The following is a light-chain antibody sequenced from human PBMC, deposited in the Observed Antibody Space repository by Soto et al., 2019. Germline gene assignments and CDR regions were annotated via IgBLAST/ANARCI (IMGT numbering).Light chain of an antibody. CDR1: QDIRNF. CDR3: KKYSSVPV. V-gene: IGKV1-27*01. CDR2: AAS. Sequence: DIQMTQSPTSLSASVGDRVTITCRASQDIRNFVAWYQQKPGKAPKLLIYAASTLQSGVPSRFSGSGSGTDFTLIIKSLQPEHVATYSCKKYSSVPVFGPGTKVEIK. J-gene: IGKJ3*01.